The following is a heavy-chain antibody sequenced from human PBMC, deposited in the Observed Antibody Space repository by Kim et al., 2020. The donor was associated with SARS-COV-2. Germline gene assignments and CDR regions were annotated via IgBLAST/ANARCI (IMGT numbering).Heavy chain of an antibody. J-gene: IGHJ1*01. V-gene: IGHV3-23*01. D-gene: IGHD2-21*01. CDR3: AKDVAVLTPAYVQV. Sequence: AASVKGRFTISRDNSKNTLYLQMNSLRAEDTAVYYCAKDVAVLTPAYVQVWGQGTLVTVSS.